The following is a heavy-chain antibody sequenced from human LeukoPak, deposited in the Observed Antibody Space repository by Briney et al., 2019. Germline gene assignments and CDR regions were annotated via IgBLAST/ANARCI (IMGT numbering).Heavy chain of an antibody. CDR1: GGSISSSSYY. Sequence: PSETLSLTCTVSGGSISSSSYYWGWIRQPPGKGLEWIGSIYYSGSTYYNPSLKSRVTISVDTSKNQFSLKLSSVTAADTAVYYCARFVDSSGYWNYFDYWGQGTLVTVSS. V-gene: IGHV4-39*07. J-gene: IGHJ4*02. D-gene: IGHD3-22*01. CDR2: IYYSGST. CDR3: ARFVDSSGYWNYFDY.